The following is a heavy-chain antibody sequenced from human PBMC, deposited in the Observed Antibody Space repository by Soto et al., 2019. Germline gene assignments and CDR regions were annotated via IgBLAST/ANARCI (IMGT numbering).Heavy chain of an antibody. CDR1: GFTFGNAW. J-gene: IGHJ4*02. D-gene: IGHD3-16*01. Sequence: EVQLEESGGGLVKPGGSLRLSCAASGFTFGNAWMNWVRQTPGTGLEWVGRIKRKIDGEKTDYAAPVKGRFTISRDDSKNTLYLQMSSLKTEDTAVYYCTTDGALLELQGYGYWGRGTLVTVSS. CDR3: TTDGALLELQGYGY. CDR2: IKRKIDGEKT. V-gene: IGHV3-15*07.